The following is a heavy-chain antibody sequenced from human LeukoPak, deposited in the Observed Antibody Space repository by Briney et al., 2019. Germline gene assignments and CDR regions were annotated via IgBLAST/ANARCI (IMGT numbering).Heavy chain of an antibody. Sequence: PGGSLRLSCAASGFTFSSYWMSWVRQAPGKGLEWVANIKQDGSEKYYVDSVKGRFTISRDNAKNSLYLQMNSLRAEDTAVYYCAGGTYYDILTGYYREDNWFDPWGQGTLVTVSS. V-gene: IGHV3-7*01. J-gene: IGHJ5*02. D-gene: IGHD3-9*01. CDR1: GFTFSSYW. CDR2: IKQDGSEK. CDR3: AGGTYYDILTGYYREDNWFDP.